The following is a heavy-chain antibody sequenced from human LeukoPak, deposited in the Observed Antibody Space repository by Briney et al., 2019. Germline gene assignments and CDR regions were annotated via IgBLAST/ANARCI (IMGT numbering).Heavy chain of an antibody. J-gene: IGHJ4*02. V-gene: IGHV1-46*01. Sequence: EASVKVSCKASGYTFISYYMHWVRQAPGQGLEWMGIINPSSGRTTYAQKFQGRVTMTRDTSTSTVYMELSSLRSEDTAVYYCARDDGGAYFRYFDYWGQGTLVTVSS. CDR1: GYTFISYY. CDR3: ARDDGGAYFRYFDY. CDR2: INPSSGRT. D-gene: IGHD2/OR15-2a*01.